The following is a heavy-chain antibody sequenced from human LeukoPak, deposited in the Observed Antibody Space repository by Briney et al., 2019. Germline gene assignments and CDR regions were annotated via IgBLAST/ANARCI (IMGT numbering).Heavy chain of an antibody. D-gene: IGHD3-10*01. J-gene: IGHJ4*02. CDR2: INSNGRTI. Sequence: GGSLRLSCAASGFTFSSYEMNWVRQAPGKGLEWVSYINSNGRTIYYADSVRGRFTISRDTSKNTLSLQMNSLRVEDTAVYYCAREKGRGVISPYYDYWGQGTRVTVSS. CDR1: GFTFSSYE. V-gene: IGHV3-48*03. CDR3: AREKGRGVISPYYDY.